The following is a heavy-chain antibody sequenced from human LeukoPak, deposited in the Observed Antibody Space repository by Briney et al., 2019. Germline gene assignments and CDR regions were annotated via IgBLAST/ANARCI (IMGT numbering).Heavy chain of an antibody. D-gene: IGHD6-19*01. CDR2: IYYSGST. V-gene: IGHV4-59*01. CDR1: GGSISNYY. CDR3: ARAGIAVAGPPFDY. Sequence: SETLSLTCTVSGGSISNYYWSWIRQPPGKGLEWIGYIYYSGSTNYNPSLKSRVTISVDTSKNQFSLKLSSVTAADTAVYYCARAGIAVAGPPFDYWGQGTLVTVSS. J-gene: IGHJ4*02.